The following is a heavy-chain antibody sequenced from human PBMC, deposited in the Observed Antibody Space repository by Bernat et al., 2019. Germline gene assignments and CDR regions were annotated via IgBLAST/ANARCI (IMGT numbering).Heavy chain of an antibody. V-gene: IGHV5-51*01. CDR3: ARRRTSEWDVDY. D-gene: IGHD2-2*01. CDR2: IYDGDSDT. CDR1: GNSFTTYW. J-gene: IGHJ4*02. Sequence: EVQLVQSGAEVKKPGESLKISFKCSGNSFTTYWIPWVRHMPGKGLESMGIIYDGDSDTSYSPSFQGEVNSSADKSISTALLQSNGLKASDTAVYYCARRRTSEWDVDYWGKGTLVTGYS.